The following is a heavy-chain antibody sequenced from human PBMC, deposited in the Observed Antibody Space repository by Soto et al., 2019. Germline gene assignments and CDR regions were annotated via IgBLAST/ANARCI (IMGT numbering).Heavy chain of an antibody. CDR2: ISAYNGNT. V-gene: IGHV1-18*01. J-gene: IGHJ4*02. CDR1: GYTFTRYG. Sequence: SVKVSCKASGYTFTRYGISWVRQAPGRGLEWMGWISAYNGNTNYAQKLQGRVTMTTDTSTSTAYMELRSLRSDDTAVYYCARAAAAITLYYFDYWGQGTLFTVGS. CDR3: ARAAAAITLYYFDY. D-gene: IGHD6-13*01.